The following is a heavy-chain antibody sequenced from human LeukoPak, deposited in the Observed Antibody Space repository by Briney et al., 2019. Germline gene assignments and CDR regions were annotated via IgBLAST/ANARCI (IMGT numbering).Heavy chain of an antibody. CDR1: GFTFSSYA. D-gene: IGHD3-16*02. CDR2: ISGSGGST. CDR3: AKGLYDYVWGSYRHIDY. J-gene: IGHJ4*02. Sequence: GGSLRFSCAASGFTFSSYAMSWVRQAPGKGLEWVSAISGSGGSTYYADSVKGRFTISRDNSKNTLYLQMNSLRAEDTAVYYCAKGLYDYVWGSYRHIDYWGQGTLVTVSS. V-gene: IGHV3-23*01.